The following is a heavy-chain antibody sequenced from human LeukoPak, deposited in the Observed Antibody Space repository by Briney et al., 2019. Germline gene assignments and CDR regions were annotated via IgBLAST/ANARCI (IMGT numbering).Heavy chain of an antibody. CDR1: GYTFTGYY. Sequence: ASVKVSFKASGYTFTGYYMHWVRQAPGQGLEWMGWIYPNSGGTNYAQKFQGRVTMTRDTSISTGYMELSSLRSDDTAVYYCARGIAVAPGDTFDIWGQGTMVTVSS. D-gene: IGHD6-19*01. CDR2: IYPNSGGT. CDR3: ARGIAVAPGDTFDI. J-gene: IGHJ3*02. V-gene: IGHV1-2*02.